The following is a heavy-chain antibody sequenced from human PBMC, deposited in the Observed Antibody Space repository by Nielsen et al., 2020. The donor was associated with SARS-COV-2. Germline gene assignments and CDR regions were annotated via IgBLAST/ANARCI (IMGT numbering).Heavy chain of an antibody. CDR2: ISSSSSYI. CDR3: ARGTTVVTPFGAFLDY. CDR1: GFTFSSYS. J-gene: IGHJ4*02. D-gene: IGHD4-23*01. Sequence: GESLKISCAASGFTFSSYSMNWVRQAPGKGLEWVSSISSSSSYIYYADSVKGRFTISRDNAKNSLYLQMNSLRAEDTAVYYCARGTTVVTPFGAFLDYWGQGTLVTVSS. V-gene: IGHV3-21*01.